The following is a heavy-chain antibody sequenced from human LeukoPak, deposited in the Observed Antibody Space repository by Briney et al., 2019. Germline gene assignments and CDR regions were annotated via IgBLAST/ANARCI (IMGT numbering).Heavy chain of an antibody. CDR3: ARGAYSSGYYEVDY. D-gene: IGHD3-22*01. CDR2: IIPIFGTA. J-gene: IGHJ4*02. V-gene: IGHV1-69*05. CDR1: GGTFSSYA. Sequence: SVKVSCKASGGTFSSYAIIWVRQAPGQGLKRMGRIIPIFGTANYAQKFQGRVTITTDESTSTAYMELSSLRSEDTAVYYCARGAYSSGYYEVDYWGQGTLVTVSS.